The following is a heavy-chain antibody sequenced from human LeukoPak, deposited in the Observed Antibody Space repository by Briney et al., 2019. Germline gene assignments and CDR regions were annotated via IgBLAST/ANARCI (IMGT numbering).Heavy chain of an antibody. V-gene: IGHV3-23*03. CDR2: IGDAGT. CDR1: GFTFTDFA. D-gene: IGHD3-16*01. J-gene: IGHJ3*01. CDR3: AKNLGPFDV. Sequence: PGGSLRLSCAASGFTFTDFAMTWVRQAPGKGLEWVSSIGDAGTYYADSVKGRFTISRDNSKSMLYLQLNSLRAGDTAMYYCAKNLGPFDVRGQGTMVTVSS.